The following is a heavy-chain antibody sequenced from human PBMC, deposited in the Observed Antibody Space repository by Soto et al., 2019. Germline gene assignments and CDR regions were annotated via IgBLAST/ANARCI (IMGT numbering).Heavy chain of an antibody. Sequence: PSETLSLTCTVSGGSISSSSYYWGWIRQPPGKGLEWIGSIYYSGSTYYNPSLKSRVTISVDTSKNQFSLKLSSVTAADTAAYYCARICVDCSGGSCYSGYYYGMDVWGQGTTVTVSS. CDR1: GGSISSSSYY. J-gene: IGHJ6*02. D-gene: IGHD2-15*01. CDR2: IYYSGST. V-gene: IGHV4-39*01. CDR3: ARICVDCSGGSCYSGYYYGMDV.